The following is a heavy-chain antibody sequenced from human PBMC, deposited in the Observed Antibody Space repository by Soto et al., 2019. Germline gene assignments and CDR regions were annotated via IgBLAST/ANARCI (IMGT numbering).Heavy chain of an antibody. CDR3: ASRPSYNWNYGFDY. CDR1: GFTFSSSA. CDR2: VSGSGATT. V-gene: IGHV3-23*01. D-gene: IGHD1-7*01. Sequence: PGGSLRLSCAASGFTFSSSAMTWVRQAPGKGLKWVSAVSGSGATTYYADSVKGRFTISRDNSKNTLYLQMNSLRAEDTAVYYCASRPSYNWNYGFDYWGQGALVTVSS. J-gene: IGHJ4*02.